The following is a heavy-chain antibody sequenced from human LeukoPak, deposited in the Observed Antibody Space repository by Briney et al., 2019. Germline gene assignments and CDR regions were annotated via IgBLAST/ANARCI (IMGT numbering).Heavy chain of an antibody. CDR1: GGTFSSYA. V-gene: IGHV1-69*01. CDR2: IIPIFGTA. Sequence: SVKVSCKASGGTFSSYAISWVRQAPGQGLEWMGGIIPIFGTANYAQKFQGRVTITADESTSTAYMELSSLRSEDTAVYYCASLGWMATIFDYWGQGTLVTVSS. CDR3: ASLGWMATIFDY. J-gene: IGHJ4*02. D-gene: IGHD5-24*01.